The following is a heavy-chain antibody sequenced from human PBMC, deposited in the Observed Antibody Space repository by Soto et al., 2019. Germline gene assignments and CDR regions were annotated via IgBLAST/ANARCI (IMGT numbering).Heavy chain of an antibody. CDR1: GYSFTSYW. J-gene: IGHJ6*02. V-gene: IGHV5-10-1*01. CDR3: ARKRVAARPDGSMDV. D-gene: IGHD6-6*01. CDR2: IDPSDSYT. Sequence: ESLQISCKGSGYSFTSYWISWVRQMPGKGLEWMGRIDPSDSYTNYSPSFQGHVTISADKSISTAYLQWSSLKASDTAMYYCARKRVAARPDGSMDVWGQGTTVTVSS.